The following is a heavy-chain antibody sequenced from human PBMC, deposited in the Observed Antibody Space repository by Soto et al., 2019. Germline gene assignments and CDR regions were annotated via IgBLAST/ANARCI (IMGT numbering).Heavy chain of an antibody. CDR1: GYTFTNYD. Sequence: QVQLVQSGAEVKKPGASVKVSCKASGYTFTNYDINWVRQATGQGLEWMGWMNPKSGNTGYAQHFQGRLTMTRRTSISTAYMELSSLRSEDTAVYYCVRVYGEIDYWGQGTLVTVSS. V-gene: IGHV1-8*01. CDR3: VRVYGEIDY. J-gene: IGHJ4*02. D-gene: IGHD4-17*01. CDR2: MNPKSGNT.